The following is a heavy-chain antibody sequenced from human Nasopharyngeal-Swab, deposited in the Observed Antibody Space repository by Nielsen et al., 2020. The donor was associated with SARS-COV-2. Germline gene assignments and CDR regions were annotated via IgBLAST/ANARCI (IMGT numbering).Heavy chain of an antibody. J-gene: IGHJ3*02. D-gene: IGHD2-15*01. CDR2: IYYSGIT. Sequence: RQAAVKGLEGGGYIYYSGITYYNPSLKCRVTISVDTSKNQFSLKLSSVTAADTAVYYCARDSRAGYCSGGSCYAFDIWGQGTMVTVSS. CDR3: ARDSRAGYCSGGSCYAFDI. V-gene: IGHV4-59*06.